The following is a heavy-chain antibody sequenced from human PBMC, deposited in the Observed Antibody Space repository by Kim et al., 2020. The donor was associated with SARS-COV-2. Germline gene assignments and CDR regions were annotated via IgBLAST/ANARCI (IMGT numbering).Heavy chain of an antibody. D-gene: IGHD2-15*01. J-gene: IGHJ3*02. CDR3: AKDQIVVSPDAFDI. V-gene: IGHV3-23*01. Sequence: ADSVKGRFTISRDNSKNTLYLQMNSLRAEDTAVYYCAKDQIVVSPDAFDIWGQGTMVTVSS.